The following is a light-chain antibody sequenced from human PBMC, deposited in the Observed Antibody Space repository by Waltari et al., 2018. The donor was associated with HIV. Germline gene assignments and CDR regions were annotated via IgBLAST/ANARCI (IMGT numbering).Light chain of an antibody. V-gene: IGLV3-27*01. CDR2: KDN. CDR3: YSAADNMGV. CDR1: VLAKNY. Sequence: SYELTQPSSMSVSPGQTARITCSGDVLAKNYARWFQQKPGQAPVLLIYKDNERPSGIPYRFSGSSSGTTVTLTISGAQVDDEADYYCYSAADNMGVFGGGTKLTVL. J-gene: IGLJ3*02.